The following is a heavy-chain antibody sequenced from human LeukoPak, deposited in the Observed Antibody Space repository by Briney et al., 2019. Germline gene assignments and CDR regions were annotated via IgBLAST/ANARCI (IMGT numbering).Heavy chain of an antibody. CDR3: AGPRREYSSGWYYFDY. V-gene: IGHV4-59*08. CDR2: IHYSGST. D-gene: IGHD6-19*01. J-gene: IGHJ4*02. CDR1: GGSISSYY. Sequence: PSETLSLTCTVSGGSISSYYWSWIRQPPGKGLEWIGYIHYSGSTNYNPSLKSRVTISVDTSKNQFPLKLSSVTAADTAVYYCAGPRREYSSGWYYFDYWGQGTLVTVSS.